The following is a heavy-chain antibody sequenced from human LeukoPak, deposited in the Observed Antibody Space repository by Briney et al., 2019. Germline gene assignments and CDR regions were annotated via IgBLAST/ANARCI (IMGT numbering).Heavy chain of an antibody. CDR3: TRDPLYGALDS. Sequence: GGSLRLSCVASGFTFGSYWMTWVRQAPGKGLEWVANIQPDGSQGLYVDSVKGRFIISRDNAKMSLYLQMNSLRAEDTAVYYCTRDPLYGALDSWGQGTLVTVSS. CDR1: GFTFGSYW. V-gene: IGHV3-7*01. J-gene: IGHJ4*02. D-gene: IGHD4-17*01. CDR2: IQPDGSQG.